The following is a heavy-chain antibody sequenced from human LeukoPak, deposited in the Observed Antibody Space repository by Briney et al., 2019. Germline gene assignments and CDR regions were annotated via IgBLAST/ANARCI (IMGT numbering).Heavy chain of an antibody. CDR2: IYYSGST. CDR3: ARDSAAGTWFDP. J-gene: IGHJ5*02. CDR1: GGSISSGSYY. V-gene: IGHV4-61*01. D-gene: IGHD6-13*01. Sequence: SETLSLTCTVSGGSISSGSYYWSWIRQPPGKGLEWIGYIYYSGSTNYNPSLKSRVTISVDTSKNQFSLKLSSVTAADTAVYYCARDSAAGTWFDPWGQGTLVTVSS.